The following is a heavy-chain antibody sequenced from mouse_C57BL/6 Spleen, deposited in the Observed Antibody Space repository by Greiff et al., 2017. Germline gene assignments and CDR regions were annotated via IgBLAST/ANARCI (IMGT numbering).Heavy chain of an antibody. CDR2: ISYDGSN. D-gene: IGHD2-2*01. CDR1: GYSITSGYY. J-gene: IGHJ2*01. V-gene: IGHV3-6*01. CDR3: ARDYYGYDRGFDY. Sequence: VQLKESGPGLVKPSQSLSLTCSVTGYSITSGYYWNWIRQFPGNKLEWMGYISYDGSNNYNPSLKNRISITRDTSKNQFFLKLNSVTTEDTATYYCARDYYGYDRGFDYWGQGTTLTVSS.